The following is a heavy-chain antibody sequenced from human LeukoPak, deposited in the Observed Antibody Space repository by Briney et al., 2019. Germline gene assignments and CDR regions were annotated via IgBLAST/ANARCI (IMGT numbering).Heavy chain of an antibody. CDR2: INPSDGIT. CDR1: GYTFSTYY. Sequence: ASVKVSCKASGYTFSTYYMHWVRQAPGQGPEWMGMINPSDGITSNAQKFQGRVTMTRDTSTSTVYMELTSLRSDDTAVYYCGRGDKTFDPWGQGTLVTVSS. J-gene: IGHJ5*02. V-gene: IGHV1-46*01. CDR3: GRGDKTFDP.